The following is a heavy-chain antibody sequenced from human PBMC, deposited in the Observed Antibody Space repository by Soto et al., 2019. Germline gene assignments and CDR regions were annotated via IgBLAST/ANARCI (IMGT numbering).Heavy chain of an antibody. Sequence: ETLSLTCAVYGGSFRAYYWIWIRQPPAKGLEWIGEINHSGVTSYNPSLKSRVTISVDTSKNQFSLKLSSVTDADTAVYYCAREKSLDHQWFDPWGQGTLVTVSS. CDR2: INHSGVT. CDR1: GGSFRAYY. D-gene: IGHD3-16*02. J-gene: IGHJ5*02. CDR3: AREKSLDHQWFDP. V-gene: IGHV4-34*01.